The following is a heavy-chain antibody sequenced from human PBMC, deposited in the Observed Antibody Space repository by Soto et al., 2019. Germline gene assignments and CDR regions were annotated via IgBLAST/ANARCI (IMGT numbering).Heavy chain of an antibody. CDR2: INPNSGGT. J-gene: IGHJ3*02. V-gene: IGHV1-2*02. CDR1: GHAFTSSD. D-gene: IGHD3-10*01. CDR3: AGVRMGRAPDAFDI. Sequence: APAKVSCKAPGHAFTSSDINLVRQAPGQGLEWMGWINPNSGGTNYAQKFQGRVTMTRDTSISISDMELSGLRSDDTAVYYCAGVRMGRAPDAFDIWGQGTMVTVSS.